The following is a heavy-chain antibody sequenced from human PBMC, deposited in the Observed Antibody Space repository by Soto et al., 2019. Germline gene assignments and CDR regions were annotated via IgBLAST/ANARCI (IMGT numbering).Heavy chain of an antibody. D-gene: IGHD6-13*01. CDR3: ARDCNPSSYYYGMDV. CDR1: GFTFSSYA. Sequence: QVQLVESGGGVVQPGRSLRLSCAASGFTFSSYAMHWVRQAPGKGLEWVAVISYDGSNKYYADSVKGRFTISRDNSKNTLHLQMNSLRAEDTAVYYCARDCNPSSYYYGMDVWGQGTTVTVSS. CDR2: ISYDGSNK. J-gene: IGHJ6*02. V-gene: IGHV3-30-3*01.